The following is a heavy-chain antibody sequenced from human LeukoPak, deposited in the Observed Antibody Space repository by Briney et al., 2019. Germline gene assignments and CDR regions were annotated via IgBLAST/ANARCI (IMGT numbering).Heavy chain of an antibody. CDR2: INSDGSST. V-gene: IGHV3-74*01. CDR3: ARGPHFRVYDSSDYYPY. Sequence: GGSLRLSCAASGFTFSSYWMHWVRQAPGKGLVWVSRINSDGSSTSYADSVKGRFTISRDNAKNTLYLQMNSLRAEDTAVYYCARGPHFRVYDSSDYYPYWGQGTLVTVSS. D-gene: IGHD3-22*01. CDR1: GFTFSSYW. J-gene: IGHJ4*02.